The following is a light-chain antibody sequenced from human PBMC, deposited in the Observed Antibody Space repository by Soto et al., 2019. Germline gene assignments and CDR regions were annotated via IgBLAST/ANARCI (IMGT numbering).Light chain of an antibody. Sequence: QSALTQPPSASGSPGQSVTISCTGTSSDVGGNKFVSWYQQHPGKAPKLMIYDVSKRPSGVPDRFSGSKSGNTASLTGSGLQAEDEADYYCISYAGSNSLVFGGGTKLTVL. J-gene: IGLJ2*01. CDR3: ISYAGSNSLV. V-gene: IGLV2-8*01. CDR2: DVS. CDR1: SSDVGGNKF.